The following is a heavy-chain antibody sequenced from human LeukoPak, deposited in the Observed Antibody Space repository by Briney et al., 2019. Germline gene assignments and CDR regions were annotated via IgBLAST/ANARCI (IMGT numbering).Heavy chain of an antibody. D-gene: IGHD6-13*01. Sequence: GGSLRLSCAASGFTFSSYGMHWVRQAPGKGLEWVAVISYDGSNKYYADSVKGRFTISRDNSKNTLYLQMNSLRDEDTAVYYCAKRYSGSWDIESWGQGTLVTVSS. V-gene: IGHV3-30*18. J-gene: IGHJ4*02. CDR2: ISYDGSNK. CDR1: GFTFSSYG. CDR3: AKRYSGSWDIES.